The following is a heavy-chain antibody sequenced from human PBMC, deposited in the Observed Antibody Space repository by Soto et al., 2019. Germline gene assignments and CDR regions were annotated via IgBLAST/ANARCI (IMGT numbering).Heavy chain of an antibody. CDR3: VKGEYYYDGSAYYPFDY. CDR1: GGSISSYY. Sequence: SETLSLTCTVSGGSISSYYWSWIRQPPGKGLEWIGYIYYSGSTNYNPSLKSRLTISVDTSKNQFSLRLTSVTAADTAVYYCVKGEYYYDGSAYYPFDYWGQGRMVTVSS. D-gene: IGHD3-22*01. J-gene: IGHJ4*02. CDR2: IYYSGST. V-gene: IGHV4-59*01.